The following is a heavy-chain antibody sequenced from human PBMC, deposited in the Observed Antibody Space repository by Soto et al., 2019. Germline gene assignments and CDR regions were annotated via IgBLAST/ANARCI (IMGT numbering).Heavy chain of an antibody. CDR3: ARGEYGVLDI. V-gene: IGHV3-23*01. D-gene: IGHD3-10*01. J-gene: IGHJ3*02. Sequence: EVKMLESGGHLAQPGGSLRLSCVVSGLPVGSHGMSWVRQAPGKGLEWVSSINAIGGTTFYADSVKGRFTIYRDKSENTLYLQMNSLSVGDTAIYFCARGEYGVLDIWGQGTMVTVSS. CDR1: GLPVGSHG. CDR2: INAIGGTT.